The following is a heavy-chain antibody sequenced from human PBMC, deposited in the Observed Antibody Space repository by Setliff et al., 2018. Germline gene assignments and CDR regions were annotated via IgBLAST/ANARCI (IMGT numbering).Heavy chain of an antibody. CDR3: ARGQATSSRSSLVY. J-gene: IGHJ4*02. CDR1: GDSINYYY. V-gene: IGHV4-59*12. CDR2: IYHSGGA. D-gene: IGHD6-6*01. Sequence: SETLSLTCTVSGDSINYYYRTWIRQPPGKGLEWIGYIYHSGGANYNPSLKSRVTISVATSKKQFSLNLSSVTAADTAVYYCARGQATSSRSSLVYWGQGISVTVSS.